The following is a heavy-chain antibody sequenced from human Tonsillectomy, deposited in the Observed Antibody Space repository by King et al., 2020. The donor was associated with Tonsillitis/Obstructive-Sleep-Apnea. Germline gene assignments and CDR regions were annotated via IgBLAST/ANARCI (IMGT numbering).Heavy chain of an antibody. CDR1: GGSISTYY. CDR2: INNSGST. CDR3: ARNLGIVTAGRDYGLDV. J-gene: IGHJ6*02. D-gene: IGHD6-13*01. V-gene: IGHV4-59*01. Sequence: QLQESGPGLVKPSETLSLTCTVSGGSISTYYWSWIRQPPGKGMEWIGYINNSGSTNYNPSLKSRVTISGDTSKNQFSLKLSSVTAADTAVYFCARNLGIVTAGRDYGLDVWGQGTTVTVSS.